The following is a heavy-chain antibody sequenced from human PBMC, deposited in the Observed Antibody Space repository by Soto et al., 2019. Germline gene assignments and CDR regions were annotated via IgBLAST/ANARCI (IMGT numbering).Heavy chain of an antibody. V-gene: IGHV3-23*01. CDR2: VTSGGTTT. CDR3: AKDHLGGAVADSFDY. Sequence: EVQLLESGGGLVQPGGSLRLSCTASGFTFNGYAMNWVRQAPGKGLEWVSAVTSGGTTTYYADSVKGRFTISRDNSRSTVYLQMNRLGVEDTAIYYCAKDHLGGAVADSFDYWGRGTLATVSS. D-gene: IGHD6-19*01. J-gene: IGHJ4*02. CDR1: GFTFNGYA.